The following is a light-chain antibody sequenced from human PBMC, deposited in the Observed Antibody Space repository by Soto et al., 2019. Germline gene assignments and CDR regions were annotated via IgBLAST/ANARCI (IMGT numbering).Light chain of an antibody. CDR2: GNS. Sequence: QSVLTQPPSVSGAPGQRVTISCTGSNSNIGAGYDVHWYQQLPGTAPKLLIYGNSNRPSGVPDRFSGSKSGTSASLAITGFQAEDEADYYCQSYDTSLSGFVVFGGGTKLTVL. V-gene: IGLV1-40*01. CDR3: QSYDTSLSGFVV. J-gene: IGLJ2*01. CDR1: NSNIGAGYD.